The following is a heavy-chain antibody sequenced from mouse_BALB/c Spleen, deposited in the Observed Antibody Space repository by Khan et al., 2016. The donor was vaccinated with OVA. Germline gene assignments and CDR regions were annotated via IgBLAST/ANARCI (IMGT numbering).Heavy chain of an antibody. V-gene: IGHV1S137*01. J-gene: IGHJ3*01. CDR1: GYTFTDFT. D-gene: IGHD3-2*01. CDR3: ARGGGGDRFLY. CDR2: ISTYYGDA. Sequence: QVQLQQSGAELVRPGVSVKISCKGSGYTFTDFTMHWVKQSHAMSLEWIGVISTYYGDADYSQKFKGKATMTVDKSSNTAYMDLARLTSEDSAIYYAARGGGGDRFLYWGQGTLVTVSA.